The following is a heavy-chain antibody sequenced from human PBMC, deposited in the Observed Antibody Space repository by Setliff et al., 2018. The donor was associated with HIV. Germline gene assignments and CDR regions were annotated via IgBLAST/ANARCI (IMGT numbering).Heavy chain of an antibody. CDR3: AREGKTALVTKYFDY. CDR1: GDSITRGGYY. D-gene: IGHD5-18*01. V-gene: IGHV4-31*11. CDR2: IDYSGSA. J-gene: IGHJ4*02. Sequence: SETLSLTCAVSGDSITRGGYYWSWIRQLAGKGLEWIGYIDYSGSAFYNPSLKSRLTISRATSKNQISLRMKSVTAADTAVYYCAREGKTALVTKYFDYWGQGTLVTVSS.